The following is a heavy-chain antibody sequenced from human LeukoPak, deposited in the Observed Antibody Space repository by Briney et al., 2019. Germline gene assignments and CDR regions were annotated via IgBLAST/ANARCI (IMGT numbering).Heavy chain of an antibody. V-gene: IGHV5-51*01. J-gene: IGHJ4*02. D-gene: IGHD3-22*01. CDR1: GSSFTSYW. CDR3: ARRAYYDSSGYYYGLDY. CDR2: IYPGDSDT. Sequence: GASLQISCEGSGSSFTSYWIGWVRQLPGKGLEWMGIIYPGDSDTRYSPSFQGQVTISADKSISTAYLQWSSLRASDTAMYYCARRAYYDSSGYYYGLDYWGQGALVTVSS.